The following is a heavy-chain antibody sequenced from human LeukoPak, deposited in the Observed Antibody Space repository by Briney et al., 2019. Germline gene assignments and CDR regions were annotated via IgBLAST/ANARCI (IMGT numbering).Heavy chain of an antibody. D-gene: IGHD3-22*01. CDR2: IWYDGSNK. CDR1: GFTFSSYG. CDR3: AREGYDSSGYTFDY. V-gene: IGHV3-33*01. Sequence: GGSLRLSCAASGFTFSSYGMHWVRQAPGKGLEWVAVIWYDGSNKYYADSVKGRFTISRDNSKNTLYLQMNSLRAEDTAVYYCAREGYDSSGYTFDYWGQGTLVTVSS. J-gene: IGHJ4*02.